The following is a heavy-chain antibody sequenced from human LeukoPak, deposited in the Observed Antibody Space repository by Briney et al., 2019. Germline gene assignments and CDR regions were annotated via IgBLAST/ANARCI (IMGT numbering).Heavy chain of an antibody. J-gene: IGHJ4*02. Sequence: GGSLRLSCAASGFTFSSYGMHWVRQAPGKGLEWVAVIWYDGSNKYYADSVKGRFTISRDNSKNTLYLQMNSLRAEDTAVYYCARSAYSSSWYVDSWGPGTLVTVSS. CDR3: ARSAYSSSWYVDS. V-gene: IGHV3-33*01. CDR2: IWYDGSNK. D-gene: IGHD6-13*01. CDR1: GFTFSSYG.